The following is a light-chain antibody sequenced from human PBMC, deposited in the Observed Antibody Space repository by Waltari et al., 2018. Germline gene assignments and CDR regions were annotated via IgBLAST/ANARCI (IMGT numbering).Light chain of an antibody. CDR2: DVS. CDR3: TSYRSTNTRVI. Sequence: QSALTQTASVSGSPGQSITISCTGINGDVGGYYYFSWYQQYPGKAPKLLIYDVSHRPSGVSSRFSASKSGNTASLTISGLQTEDEADYYCTSYRSTNTRVIFGGGTKLAVL. J-gene: IGLJ2*01. V-gene: IGLV2-14*03. CDR1: NGDVGGYYY.